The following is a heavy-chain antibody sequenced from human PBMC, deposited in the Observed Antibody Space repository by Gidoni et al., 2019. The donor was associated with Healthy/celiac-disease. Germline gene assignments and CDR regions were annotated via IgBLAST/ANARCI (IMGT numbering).Heavy chain of an antibody. D-gene: IGHD6-13*01. J-gene: IGHJ4*02. CDR2: ISSSISTI. CDR3: ARVGAAAGGY. CDR1: GFTFSSYS. Sequence: EVQLVESGGGLVQPGGSLRLSGAASGFTFSSYSMNWVRQAPWNGLEWVSYISSSISTIYYADSVKGRFTISRDNAKNSLYLQMNSLRAEDTAVYYCARVGAAAGGYWGQGTLVTVSS. V-gene: IGHV3-48*01.